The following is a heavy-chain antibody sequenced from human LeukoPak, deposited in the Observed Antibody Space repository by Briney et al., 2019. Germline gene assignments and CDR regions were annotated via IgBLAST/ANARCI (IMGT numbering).Heavy chain of an antibody. J-gene: IGHJ4*02. CDR1: GYTFTT. D-gene: IGHD1-26*01. CDR2: INSRDGTT. CDR3: PREVYRHEFHQKAYDY. V-gene: IGHV1-46*01. Sequence: ASVKLSCKASGYTFTTFHWVRQAPGQGLEWIGVINSRDGTTSDPQKFQGRLTMTRDTSTSTVYMELNSLRYEDTAVYYCPREVYRHEFHQKAYDYWGQGALVTVSS.